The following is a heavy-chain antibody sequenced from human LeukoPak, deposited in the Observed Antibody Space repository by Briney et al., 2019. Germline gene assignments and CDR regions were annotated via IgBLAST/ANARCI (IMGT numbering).Heavy chain of an antibody. CDR2: ISAYNGNT. CDR1: GYTFTSYG. Sequence: AASVKVSCKASGYTFTSYGISWVRQAPGQGLEWMGWISAYNGNTNYAQKLQGRVTMTTDTSTSTAYMELRSLRSEDTAVYYCARGRGPYGDYGDAFDIWGQGTMVTVSS. CDR3: ARGRGPYGDYGDAFDI. D-gene: IGHD4-17*01. V-gene: IGHV1-18*01. J-gene: IGHJ3*02.